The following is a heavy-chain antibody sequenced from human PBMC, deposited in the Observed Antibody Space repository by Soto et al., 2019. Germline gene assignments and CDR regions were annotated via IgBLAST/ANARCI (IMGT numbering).Heavy chain of an antibody. V-gene: IGHV1-2*04. J-gene: IGHJ4*02. CDR2: INPNSGGT. Sequence: ASVKVSCKASGYTFTGYYMHWVRQAPGQGLEWMGWINPNSGGTNYAQKFQGWVTMTRDTSISTAYMELSRLRSDDTAVYYCARGNPSGYEILAYDYWGQGTLVTVSS. D-gene: IGHD5-12*01. CDR3: ARGNPSGYEILAYDY. CDR1: GYTFTGYY.